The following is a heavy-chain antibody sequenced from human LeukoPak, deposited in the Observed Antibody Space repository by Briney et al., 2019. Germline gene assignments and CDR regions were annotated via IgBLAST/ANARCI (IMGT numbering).Heavy chain of an antibody. CDR2: IYSGGST. Sequence: GGSLRLSCAASGFTVSSNYMSWVRQAPGKGLEWVSVIYSGGSTHYADSVKGRFTISRDNSKNTLYLQMNSLRAEDTAVYYCARDIGCSGGSCYLAPNGMDVWGKGTTVTVSS. CDR3: ARDIGCSGGSCYLAPNGMDV. V-gene: IGHV3-53*01. D-gene: IGHD2-15*01. CDR1: GFTVSSNY. J-gene: IGHJ6*04.